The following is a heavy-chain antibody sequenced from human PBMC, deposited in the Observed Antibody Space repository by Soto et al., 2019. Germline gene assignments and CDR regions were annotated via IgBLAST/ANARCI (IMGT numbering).Heavy chain of an antibody. D-gene: IGHD2-15*01. CDR1: GYTFTGDH. Sequence: ASVKVSCKTSGYTFTGDHIHWVRQAPGQGLEWMGWINPIGGGTKYREKFQGRVSITRDKSSSTAYMELSSLTSDDSAVYYCAKDGRHCSGGSCPQGHWGQGTLVTVSS. V-gene: IGHV1-2*02. CDR3: AKDGRHCSGGSCPQGH. J-gene: IGHJ4*02. CDR2: INPIGGGT.